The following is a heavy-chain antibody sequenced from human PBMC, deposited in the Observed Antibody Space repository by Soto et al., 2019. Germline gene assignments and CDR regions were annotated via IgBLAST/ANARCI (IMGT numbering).Heavy chain of an antibody. V-gene: IGHV3-23*01. D-gene: IGHD2-15*01. Sequence: GGSLRLSCAASGFTFSSYAMSWVRQAPGKGLEWVSAISGSGGSTYYADSVKGRFTISRGNSKNTLYLQMNSLRAEDTAVYYCAKDSHDYIVVVVAATNWFDPWGRGTQVTVSS. CDR2: ISGSGGST. CDR3: AKDSHDYIVVVVAATNWFDP. CDR1: GFTFSSYA. J-gene: IGHJ5*02.